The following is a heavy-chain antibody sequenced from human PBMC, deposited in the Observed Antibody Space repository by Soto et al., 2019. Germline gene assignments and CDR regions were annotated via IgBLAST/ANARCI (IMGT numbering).Heavy chain of an antibody. V-gene: IGHV5-51*01. J-gene: IGHJ4*02. CDR2: VHPGDSDT. CDR1: EYSFTSYW. Sequence: PGESLKISCKGSEYSFTSYWIGWVRQMPGKGLEWMGRVHPGDSDTRYSPSFQGQVTISADKSISTAYLQWSSLKASDTAMCYCARLGYSGYVIDYWGQGTLVTVSS. D-gene: IGHD5-12*01. CDR3: ARLGYSGYVIDY.